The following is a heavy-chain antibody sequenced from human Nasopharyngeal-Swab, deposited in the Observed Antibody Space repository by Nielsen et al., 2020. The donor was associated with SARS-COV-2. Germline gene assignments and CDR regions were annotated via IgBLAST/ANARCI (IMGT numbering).Heavy chain of an antibody. J-gene: IGHJ3*02. CDR1: GFTFDDYA. V-gene: IGHV3-9*01. CDR3: AKDTAYYPVVAFDI. CDR2: ISWNSGSI. Sequence: SLKISCAASGFTFDDYAMHWVRQAPGKGLEWVSGISWNSGSIGYAESVKGRFTISRDNAKNSLYLQMNSLRAEDTALYYCAKDTAYYPVVAFDIWGQGTMVTVSS. D-gene: IGHD3-10*01.